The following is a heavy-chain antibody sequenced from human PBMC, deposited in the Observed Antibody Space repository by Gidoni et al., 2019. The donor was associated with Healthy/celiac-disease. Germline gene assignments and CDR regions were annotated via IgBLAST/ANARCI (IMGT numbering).Heavy chain of an antibody. V-gene: IGHV4-59*01. J-gene: IGHJ4*02. D-gene: IGHD3-10*01. Sequence: QVQLQESGPGLVKPSETLSLTCTVSGGSISSYYWSWIRQPPGKGLEWIGYIYYSGSTNYNPSLKSRVTISVDTSKNQFSLKLSSVTAADTAVYYCARVSGYYYGSGRGFDYWGQGTLVTVSS. CDR1: GGSISSYY. CDR3: ARVSGYYYGSGRGFDY. CDR2: IYYSGST.